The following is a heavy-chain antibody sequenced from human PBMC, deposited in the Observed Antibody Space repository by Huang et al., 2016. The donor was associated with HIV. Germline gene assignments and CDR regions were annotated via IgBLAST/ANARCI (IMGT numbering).Heavy chain of an antibody. CDR3: ARVGGVAAGTFGTFDI. D-gene: IGHD6-19*01. Sequence: EVQLVESGGGLVKPGGSLRLSCAASGFTFSSYSMNWVRQAPWKGLEWVSSISSSSSNIYYADSVKGRFTISRDNAKNSLYLQMNSLRAEDTAVYYCARVGGVAAGTFGTFDIWGQGTMVTVSS. V-gene: IGHV3-21*01. CDR1: GFTFSSYS. CDR2: ISSSSSNI. J-gene: IGHJ3*02.